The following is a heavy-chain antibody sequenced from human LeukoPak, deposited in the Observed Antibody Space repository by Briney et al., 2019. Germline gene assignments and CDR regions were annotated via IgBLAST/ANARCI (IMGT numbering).Heavy chain of an antibody. CDR3: ATKTAFDY. J-gene: IGHJ4*02. Sequence: GGSLRLSCAASGFTFSSYGMSWVRQAPGKGLEWVSTISSSGGSTYYADSVKGRFTISRDNSENTVYLQMNSLRAEDTAVYYCATKTAFDYWGQGTLVTVSS. D-gene: IGHD5-18*01. CDR2: ISSSGGST. V-gene: IGHV3-23*01. CDR1: GFTFSSYG.